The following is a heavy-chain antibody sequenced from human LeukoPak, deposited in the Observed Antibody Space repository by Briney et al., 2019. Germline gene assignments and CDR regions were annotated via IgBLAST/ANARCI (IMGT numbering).Heavy chain of an antibody. D-gene: IGHD3-22*01. J-gene: IGHJ4*02. Sequence: SETLSLTCTVSGGSISSGDYYWSWIRQPPGKGLEWIGYIYYSGSIYYNPSLKSRVTISVDTSKNQFSLKLSSVTAADTAVYYCATDPRYYYYDSSGYYLWGQGTLVTVSS. CDR3: ATDPRYYYYDSSGYYL. CDR1: GGSISSGDYY. CDR2: IYYSGSI. V-gene: IGHV4-30-4*01.